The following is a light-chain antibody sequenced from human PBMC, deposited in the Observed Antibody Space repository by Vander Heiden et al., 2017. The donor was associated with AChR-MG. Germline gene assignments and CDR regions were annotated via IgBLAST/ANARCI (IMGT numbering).Light chain of an antibody. Sequence: QSVVTQPPSASGTPGPRVPSACSGSSPTIEGNTENSSQQVPGTAPRPLPSLSDERPSGVPDRFSGSKSGTSASLAIRWLQSEDEADYYCATWDDTLTSWVFGGGTKLTVL. CDR3: ATWDDTLTSWV. CDR2: LSD. CDR1: SPTIEGNT. J-gene: IGLJ3*02. V-gene: IGLV1-44*01.